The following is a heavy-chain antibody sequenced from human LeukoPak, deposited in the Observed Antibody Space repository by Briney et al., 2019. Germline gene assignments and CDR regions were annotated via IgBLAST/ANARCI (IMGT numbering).Heavy chain of an antibody. J-gene: IGHJ4*02. Sequence: GRSLRLSCAASGFTFDEYAMHWVRHAPGKGLEWVAGISWNSGSIVYADSVKGRFIITRDNATNSLYLQMNSLRAEDTALYYCAKTQYYDFWSGCYFDYWGQGPLVTVSS. D-gene: IGHD3-3*01. V-gene: IGHV3-9*01. CDR1: GFTFDEYA. CDR2: ISWNSGSI. CDR3: AKTQYYDFWSGCYFDY.